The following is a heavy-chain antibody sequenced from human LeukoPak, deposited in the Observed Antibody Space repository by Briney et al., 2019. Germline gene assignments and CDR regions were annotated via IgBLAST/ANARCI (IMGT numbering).Heavy chain of an antibody. D-gene: IGHD6-13*01. CDR1: GGTFSSYA. J-gene: IGHJ4*02. V-gene: IGHV1-69*04. CDR2: IIPILGIA. CDR3: TRLEQQLVLELANGDDY. Sequence: ASVKDSCKASGGTFSSYAIRWVRQAPGQGLEWMGRIIPILGIANYAQKFQGRVTITADKSTSTAYMELSSLRSEDTAVYYCTRLEQQLVLELANGDDYWGQGTLVTVSS.